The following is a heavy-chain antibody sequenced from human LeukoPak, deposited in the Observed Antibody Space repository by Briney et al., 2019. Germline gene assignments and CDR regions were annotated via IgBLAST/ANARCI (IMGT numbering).Heavy chain of an antibody. D-gene: IGHD5-24*01. CDR1: GFTFNTYA. CDR3: AKSRFRSSDAFDI. J-gene: IGHJ3*02. CDR2: ISGSDGST. V-gene: IGHV3-23*01. Sequence: GGSLRLSCAASGFTFNTYAMSWVRQAPGKGLEWVSLISGSDGSTYYADSVKGRFTISRDNSKNTLYLQLSRLRVEDTALYYCAKSRFRSSDAFDIWGQGTMVTVSS.